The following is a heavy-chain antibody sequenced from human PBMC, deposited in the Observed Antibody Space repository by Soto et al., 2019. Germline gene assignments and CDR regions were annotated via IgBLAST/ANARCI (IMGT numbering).Heavy chain of an antibody. D-gene: IGHD3-3*01. CDR3: ARDFSIIRFLEWLPTPSFDY. Sequence: GGSLRLSCAASGFTFSSYWMHWVCQAPGKGLVWVSRINSDGSSTSYADSVKGRFTISRDNAKNTLYLQMNSLRAEDTAVYYCARDFSIIRFLEWLPTPSFDYWGQGTLVTVSS. J-gene: IGHJ4*02. V-gene: IGHV3-74*01. CDR1: GFTFSSYW. CDR2: INSDGSST.